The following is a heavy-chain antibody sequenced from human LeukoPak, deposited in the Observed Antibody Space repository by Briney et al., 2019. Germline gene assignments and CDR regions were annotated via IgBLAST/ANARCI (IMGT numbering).Heavy chain of an antibody. Sequence: SETLSLTCTVSGGSISSGGYYWSWIRQHPGKGLEWIGYIYYSGSTYYNPSLKSRVTISIDTSKNQFSLKLSSVTAADTAVYYCARTMVRGVIVDYWGQGTLVTVSS. J-gene: IGHJ4*02. CDR1: GGSISSGGYY. CDR3: ARTMVRGVIVDY. V-gene: IGHV4-31*03. D-gene: IGHD3-10*01. CDR2: IYYSGST.